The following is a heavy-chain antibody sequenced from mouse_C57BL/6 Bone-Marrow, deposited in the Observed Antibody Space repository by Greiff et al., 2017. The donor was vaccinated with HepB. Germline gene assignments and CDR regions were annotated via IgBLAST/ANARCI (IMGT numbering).Heavy chain of an antibody. V-gene: IGHV6-3*01. CDR3: TEDYGSSEEGYAMDY. CDR1: GFTFSNYW. D-gene: IGHD1-1*01. CDR2: IRLKSDNYAT. Sequence: EVKVEESGGGLVQPGGSMKLSCVASGFTFSNYWMNWVRQSPEKGLEWVAQIRLKSDNYATHYAESVKGRFTISRDDSKSSVYLQMNNLRAEDTGIYYCTEDYGSSEEGYAMDYWGQGTSVTVSS. J-gene: IGHJ4*01.